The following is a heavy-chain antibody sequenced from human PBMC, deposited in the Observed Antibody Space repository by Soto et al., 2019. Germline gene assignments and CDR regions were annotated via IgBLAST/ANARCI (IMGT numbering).Heavy chain of an antibody. D-gene: IGHD3-22*01. J-gene: IGHJ3*02. V-gene: IGHV1-69*13. CDR1: GGTFSSYA. Sequence: SVKVSCKASGGTFSSYAISWVRQAPGQGLEWMGGIIPIFGTANYAQKFQGRVTITADESTSTAYMELSSLRSEDTAVYYCARTYYYDSSGYYHDAFDIWGQGTMVTVSS. CDR2: IIPIFGTA. CDR3: ARTYYYDSSGYYHDAFDI.